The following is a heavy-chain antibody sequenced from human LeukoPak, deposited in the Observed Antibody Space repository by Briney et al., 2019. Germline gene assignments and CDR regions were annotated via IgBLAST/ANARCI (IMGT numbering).Heavy chain of an antibody. V-gene: IGHV1-18*04. J-gene: IGHJ5*02. CDR1: GYTFTSYG. D-gene: IGHD2-15*01. CDR3: ARAHKVVSGGCNPPPGCFDP. Sequence: ASVKVSCKASGYTFTSYGISWVRQAPGQGLEWMGWISTDNGNTNYAQKFQGRLTMTTYTSTSTAYMELRSLRSDDTAVYYCARAHKVVSGGCNPPPGCFDPWGQGTLVPVSS. CDR2: ISTDNGNT.